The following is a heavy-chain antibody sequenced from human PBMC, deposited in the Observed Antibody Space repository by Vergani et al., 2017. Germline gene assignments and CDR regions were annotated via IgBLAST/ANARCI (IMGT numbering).Heavy chain of an antibody. CDR2: ISSSSSTI. D-gene: IGHD6-19*01. Sequence: VQLVESGGGVVQPGRSLRLSCAASGFTFSSYGMHWVRQAPGKGLEWVSYISSSSSTIYYADSVKGRFTISRDNAKNSLYLQMNSLRAEDTAVYYCARDPTSTIAVAGTFDYWGQGTLVTVSS. CDR1: GFTFSSYG. CDR3: ARDPTSTIAVAGTFDY. J-gene: IGHJ4*02. V-gene: IGHV3-48*04.